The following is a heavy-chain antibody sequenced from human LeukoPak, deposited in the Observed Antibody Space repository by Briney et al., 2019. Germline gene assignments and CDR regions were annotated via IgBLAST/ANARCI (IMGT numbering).Heavy chain of an antibody. V-gene: IGHV3-48*03. CDR1: GFTFSSYE. Sequence: PGGSLRLSCAASGFTFSSYEMNWVRQAPGKGLEWVSYISSSGSTIYYADSVKGRFTISRDNAENSLYLQMNSLRAEDTAVYYCARALITMVRGVIGYWGQGTLVTVSS. J-gene: IGHJ4*02. CDR3: ARALITMVRGVIGY. CDR2: ISSSGSTI. D-gene: IGHD3-10*01.